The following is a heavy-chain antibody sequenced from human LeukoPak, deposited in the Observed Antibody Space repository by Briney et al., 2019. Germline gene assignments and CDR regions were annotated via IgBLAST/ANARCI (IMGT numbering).Heavy chain of an antibody. CDR2: ISSSSSYI. CDR1: GFTFSSYS. CDR3: ARLYSSGNYFDY. J-gene: IGHJ4*02. Sequence: GGSLRLSCAASGFTFSSYSMKWVRQAPGKGLEWVAFISSSSSYIYYADSVKGRFTISRDNAKNSLYLQMNSLRAEDTAVYYCARLYSSGNYFDYWGQGTLVTVSS. D-gene: IGHD6-19*01. V-gene: IGHV3-21*01.